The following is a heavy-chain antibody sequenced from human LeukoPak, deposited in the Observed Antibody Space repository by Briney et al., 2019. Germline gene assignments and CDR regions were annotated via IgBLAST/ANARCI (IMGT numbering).Heavy chain of an antibody. V-gene: IGHV3-7*03. J-gene: IGHJ6*04. CDR1: GLTFSDYW. CDR2: IKHDGSEK. Sequence: GGSLRLSCAASGLTFSDYWMYWVRQAPGKGLEWVANIKHDGSEKYYVDSVKGRFTISRDNAKNSLCLQMNSLRVEDTAVYYCATDRGLRWGKGTTVTVSS. CDR3: ATDRGLR.